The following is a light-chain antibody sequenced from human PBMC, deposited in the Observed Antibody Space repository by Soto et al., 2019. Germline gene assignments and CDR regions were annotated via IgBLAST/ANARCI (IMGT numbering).Light chain of an antibody. Sequence: EIVMTQSPATLSVSPGERVTLSCRASQSVSSNLAWYQQKPGQAPRLLIYGASTRATGIPARFSGSGSGTEFTLTISSVQSEDCAVYYCQQYNNWPGWAFGQGTKVEIK. CDR3: QQYNNWPGWA. CDR1: QSVSSN. CDR2: GAS. V-gene: IGKV3-15*01. J-gene: IGKJ1*01.